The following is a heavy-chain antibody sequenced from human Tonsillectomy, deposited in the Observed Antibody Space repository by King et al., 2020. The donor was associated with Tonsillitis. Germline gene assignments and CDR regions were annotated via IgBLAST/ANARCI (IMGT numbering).Heavy chain of an antibody. D-gene: IGHD3-9*01. CDR3: AGYEIFTPGGYYGMDV. CDR2: IYPDDSDT. V-gene: IGHV5-51*01. J-gene: IGHJ6*02. CDR1: GYSFRRYW. Sequence: QLVQSGAEVKKPGESLKISCKGSGYSFRRYWIGWVRQMPVKALEWMGIIYPDDSDTRYSPSFQGKFTISADNTISTAYLQGSSLRASDTAMYYCAGYEIFTPGGYYGMDVWGQGTTVTVSS.